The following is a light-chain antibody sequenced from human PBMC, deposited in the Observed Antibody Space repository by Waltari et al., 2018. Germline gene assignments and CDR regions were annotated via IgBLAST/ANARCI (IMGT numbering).Light chain of an antibody. V-gene: IGKV3-15*01. CDR3: HHYNKRPPSYT. CDR1: QRIRHN. Sequence: EIVMTQSPVTLSVSPGASVTLPSRSSQRIRHNLAWYQQKAGRPPRLLIYGASTRAPGLPARFSGSGSGTEFALTISSLQPEDFAVYYCHHYNKRPPSYTFGQGTRLEIK. CDR2: GAS. J-gene: IGKJ2*01.